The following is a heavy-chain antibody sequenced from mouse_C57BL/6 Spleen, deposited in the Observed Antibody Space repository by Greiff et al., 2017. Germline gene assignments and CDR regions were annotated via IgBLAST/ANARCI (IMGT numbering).Heavy chain of an antibody. CDR2: ISYDGSN. J-gene: IGHJ1*01. D-gene: IGHD4-1*01. Sequence: ESGPGLVKPSQSLSLTCSVTGYSITSGYYWTWIRQFPGNKLEWLCYISYDGSNNYNQSLKNRISITRDTSTNQFFLKLNSVTTEDTATYYCASRGKLGYNWYVDVWGAGTTVTVSS. CDR3: ASRGKLGYNWYVDV. V-gene: IGHV3-6*01. CDR1: GYSITSGYY.